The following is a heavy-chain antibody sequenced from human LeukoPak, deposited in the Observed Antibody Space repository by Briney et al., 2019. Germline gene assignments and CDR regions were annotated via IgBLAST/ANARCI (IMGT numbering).Heavy chain of an antibody. D-gene: IGHD5-12*01. CDR2: ISGSSGST. V-gene: IGHV3-23*01. Sequence: GGSLRLSCAASVFTFSNYAMSWVRQAPGERLEWVSAISGSSGSTCYADSVKGRFTISRDNSKNTLYLQMNSLRAEGTAVYYCAKDRGATPYYFDNWGQGTLVTVSS. CDR1: VFTFSNYA. CDR3: AKDRGATPYYFDN. J-gene: IGHJ4*02.